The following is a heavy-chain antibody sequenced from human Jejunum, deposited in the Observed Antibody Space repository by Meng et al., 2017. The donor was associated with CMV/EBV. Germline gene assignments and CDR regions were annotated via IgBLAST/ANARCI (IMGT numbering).Heavy chain of an antibody. CDR1: GYTFINHD. J-gene: IGHJ5*02. CDR2: MNSNSGNT. CDR3: ARGSGSGGRDWFDP. Sequence: KASGYTFINHDIMWFRQATGQGLEWMGWMNSNSGNTGYAQKFQGRVTMTRDTSITTAYMELSDLRSEDAAVYYCARGSGSGGRDWFDPWGQGTLVTVSS. V-gene: IGHV1-8*01. D-gene: IGHD3-3*01.